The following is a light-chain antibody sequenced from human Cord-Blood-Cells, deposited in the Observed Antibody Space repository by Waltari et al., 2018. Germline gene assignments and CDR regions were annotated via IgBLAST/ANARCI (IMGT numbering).Light chain of an antibody. CDR2: QDS. J-gene: IGLJ3*02. CDR3: QAWDSSTSV. Sequence: SYELTQPPSVSVSPGQTASITCSGDKLGDKYACWYQQKPGQSPVLVIYQDSKRPSGIPARFAGSNFRNTATLTISGTQAMDEADYYCQAWDSSTSVFGGGTKLTV. CDR1: KLGDKY. V-gene: IGLV3-1*01.